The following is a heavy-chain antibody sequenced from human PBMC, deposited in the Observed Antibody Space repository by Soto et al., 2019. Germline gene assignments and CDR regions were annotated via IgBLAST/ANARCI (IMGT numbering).Heavy chain of an antibody. D-gene: IGHD1-20*01. CDR3: ARARLTVPSKYDLDV. Sequence: GGSLRLSCAASGFTFSDYYMNWIRQAPGKGLEWVSYISRSGSTIYYADSVKGRFTISRDNAKNSLYLQMNSLRAEDTAVYYCARARLTVPSKYDLDVWGQGTTVTVSS. V-gene: IGHV3-11*01. CDR1: GFTFSDYY. J-gene: IGHJ6*02. CDR2: ISRSGSTI.